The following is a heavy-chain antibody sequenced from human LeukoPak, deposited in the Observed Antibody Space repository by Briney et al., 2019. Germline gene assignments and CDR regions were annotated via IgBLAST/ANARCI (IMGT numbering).Heavy chain of an antibody. V-gene: IGHV1-2*02. Sequence: ASVKVSCKAPGYTFTVYYMHWVRQAPGQGLEWMGWINPNSGGTNYAQKFQGRVTMTRDTSISTAYMELSRLRSDDTAVYYCARDLNAPYYYDSSGYYYFDYWGQGTLVTVSS. D-gene: IGHD3-22*01. CDR1: GYTFTVYY. CDR2: INPNSGGT. J-gene: IGHJ4*02. CDR3: ARDLNAPYYYDSSGYYYFDY.